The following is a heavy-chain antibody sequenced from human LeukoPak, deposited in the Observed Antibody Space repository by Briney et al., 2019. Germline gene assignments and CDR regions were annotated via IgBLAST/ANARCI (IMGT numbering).Heavy chain of an antibody. CDR1: GDSISTYY. CDR2: IYSSGNT. V-gene: IGHV4-4*07. Sequence: SETLSLTCSFSGDSISTYYWSWIRQSPGKGLEWIGRIYSSGNTDYNSSLKSRVTISVDTSKSQFSLRLSSVTATDTAVYYCARLRWQLVGPYFDYWGQGILVTVPS. CDR3: ARLRWQLVGPYFDY. D-gene: IGHD1-26*01. J-gene: IGHJ4*02.